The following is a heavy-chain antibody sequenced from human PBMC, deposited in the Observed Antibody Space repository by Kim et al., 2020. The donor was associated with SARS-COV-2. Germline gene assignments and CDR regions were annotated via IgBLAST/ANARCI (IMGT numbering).Heavy chain of an antibody. CDR2: IYYSGST. CDR1: GGSISSSSYY. D-gene: IGHD3-22*01. Sequence: SETLSLTCTVSGGSISSSSYYWGWIRQPPGKGLEWIGSIYYSGSTYYNPSLKSRVTISVDTSKNQFSLKLSSVTAADTAVYYCARRTSMIVVVIDYWYFDLWGRGTLVTVSS. CDR3: ARRTSMIVVVIDYWYFDL. J-gene: IGHJ2*01. V-gene: IGHV4-39*07.